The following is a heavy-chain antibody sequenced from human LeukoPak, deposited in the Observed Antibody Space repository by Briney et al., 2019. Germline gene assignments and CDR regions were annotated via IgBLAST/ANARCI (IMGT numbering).Heavy chain of an antibody. CDR3: ARAPGYYERSGYYFDY. D-gene: IGHD3-22*01. CDR2: IYYSGST. Sequence: SETLSLTCTVSGGSISSYYWSWIRQPPGKGLEWMGYIYYSGSTNYYPPLKSRVTITVDTSTNQFSLKLSPLTAADTAVYYCARAPGYYERSGYYFDYWGQGTLVTVSS. V-gene: IGHV4-59*01. CDR1: GGSISSYY. J-gene: IGHJ4*02.